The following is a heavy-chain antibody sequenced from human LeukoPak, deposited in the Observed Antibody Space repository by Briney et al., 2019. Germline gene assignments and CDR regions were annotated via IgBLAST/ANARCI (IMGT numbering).Heavy chain of an antibody. J-gene: IGHJ6*03. CDR3: ARAQGAPYPYYMDV. CDR2: VSRGGVAT. V-gene: IGHV3-74*01. Sequence: PGGSLRLSCAASGFTFNSFLMHWVRDAPGKGLVWVSYVSRGGVATKYADCVKGRFPISRDNAKNTLYLHMNSLRADDTAIYYCARAQGAPYPYYMDVWGKGTTVIVS. D-gene: IGHD3-16*01. CDR1: GFTFNSFL.